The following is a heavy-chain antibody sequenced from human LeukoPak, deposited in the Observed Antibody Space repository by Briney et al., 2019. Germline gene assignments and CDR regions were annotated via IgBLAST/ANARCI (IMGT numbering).Heavy chain of an antibody. Sequence: SETLSLTCTVSGGSISSYYWSWIRQPPGKGLEWIGYIYYSESTNYNPSLKSRVTISVDTSKNQFSMKLSSVTAADTAVYYCARAVAGPMNNGDWGQGTLVTVSS. CDR1: GGSISSYY. CDR2: IYYSEST. D-gene: IGHD6-19*01. V-gene: IGHV4-59*01. J-gene: IGHJ4*02. CDR3: ARAVAGPMNNGD.